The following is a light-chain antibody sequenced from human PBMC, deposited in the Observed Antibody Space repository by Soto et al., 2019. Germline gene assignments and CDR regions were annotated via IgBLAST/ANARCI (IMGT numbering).Light chain of an antibody. CDR3: VLYMGTGILV. J-gene: IGLJ3*02. CDR2: STN. Sequence: QAVVTQEPSFSVSPGRTVTLTCGLSSGSVSTSYYPSWYQLTPGQAPRTLIYSTNTRSSGVPNRFSGSILENKAALTITGAQADYESDYFCVLYMGTGILVFGGGTQLTVL. CDR1: SGSVSTSYY. V-gene: IGLV8-61*01.